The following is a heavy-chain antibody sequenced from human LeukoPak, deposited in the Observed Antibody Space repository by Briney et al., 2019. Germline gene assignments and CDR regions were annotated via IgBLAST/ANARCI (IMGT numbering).Heavy chain of an antibody. J-gene: IGHJ4*02. V-gene: IGHV3-15*01. Sequence: VGTLRPDCADSGITFGKAWVTLVRPAPGKGLEGVGRIYRSSNGETTDYAAPVKGRFTMSRDDSKNTLYLQMNSLKTEDTAVYYCTTYSSGSCPFWGQGTLVTASS. CDR1: GITFGKAW. D-gene: IGHD6-19*01. CDR3: TTYSSGSCPF. CDR2: IYRSSNGETT.